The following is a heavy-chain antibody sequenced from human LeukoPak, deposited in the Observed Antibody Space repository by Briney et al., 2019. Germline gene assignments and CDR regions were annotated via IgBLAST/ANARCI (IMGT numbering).Heavy chain of an antibody. D-gene: IGHD1-26*01. CDR3: ARQSTGSYYSPIDY. Sequence: ASVKVSCKASGYTFTSYGISWVRQAPGQGLEWMGWVSTYNGNTKYAQNLQGRVTTTTDTSTSTAFMELRSLRSDDTAMYYCARQSTGSYYSPIDYWGQGTLVTVSS. J-gene: IGHJ4*02. CDR2: VSTYNGNT. CDR1: GYTFTSYG. V-gene: IGHV1-18*01.